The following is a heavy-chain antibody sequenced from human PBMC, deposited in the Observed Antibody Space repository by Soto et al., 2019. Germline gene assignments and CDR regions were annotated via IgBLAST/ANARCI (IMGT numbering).Heavy chain of an antibody. J-gene: IGHJ6*03. Sequence: PSETLSLTCAVYGGSFSVYYWSWIRQRPGKGLEWIGAINHSGSTNYNPSLKSRVTISVDTSKNQFSLKLSSVTAADTAVYYCARTGSPYYYYYMDVWGKGTTVTVSS. CDR2: INHSGST. D-gene: IGHD6-19*01. CDR1: GGSFSVYY. V-gene: IGHV4-34*01. CDR3: ARTGSPYYYYYMDV.